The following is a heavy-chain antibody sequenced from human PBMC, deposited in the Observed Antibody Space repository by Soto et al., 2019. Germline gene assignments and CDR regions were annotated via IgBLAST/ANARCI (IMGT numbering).Heavy chain of an antibody. CDR3: ARSFGWYGIDY. CDR1: GVSISSNYY. D-gene: IGHD6-19*01. V-gene: IGHV4-4*02. CDR2: ISHIGSV. Sequence: QVLLQESGPGLVQPSGTLSLSCVVSGVSISSNYYWGWVRQPPGKGLEWLGDISHIGSVNYNPSLKSRVTISMDKSQNQVFLKVNSVTAADTAVYYCARSFGWYGIDYWGQGTLVIVSS. J-gene: IGHJ4*02.